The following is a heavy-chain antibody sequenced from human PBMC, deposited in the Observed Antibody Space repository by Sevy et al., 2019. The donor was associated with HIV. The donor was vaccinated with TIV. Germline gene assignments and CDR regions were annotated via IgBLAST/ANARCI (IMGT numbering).Heavy chain of an antibody. CDR2: ISAYTGDT. J-gene: IGHJ6*02. D-gene: IGHD3-3*01. CDR3: ARHRPQGVVIIPGSGYHYGADF. Sequence: ASVKVSCKTSGYSFNMYGISWVRQAPGQGLEWMGWISAYTGDTDYRQMFRGRVTMTTDASTNTAYMELRMLTSDDTAVYYCARHRPQGVVIIPGSGYHYGADFWGQGTMVTVSS. V-gene: IGHV1-18*01. CDR1: GYSFNMYG.